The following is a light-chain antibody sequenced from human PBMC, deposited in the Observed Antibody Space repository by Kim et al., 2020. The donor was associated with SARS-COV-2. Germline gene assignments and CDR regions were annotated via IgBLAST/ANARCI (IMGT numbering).Light chain of an antibody. V-gene: IGLV3-9*01. CDR3: QVWDSSVV. CDR1: NIGSKN. CDR2: RDS. J-gene: IGLJ2*01. Sequence: VSVALGQTARITCGGNNIGSKNVHWYQQKPGQAPVLVIYRDSNRPSGIPERFSGSNSGNTATPTISRAQAGDEADYYCQVWDSSVVFGGGTQLTVL.